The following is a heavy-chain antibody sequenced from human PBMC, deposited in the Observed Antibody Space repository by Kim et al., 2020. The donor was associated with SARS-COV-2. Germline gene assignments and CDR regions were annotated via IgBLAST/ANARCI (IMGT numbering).Heavy chain of an antibody. CDR2: ISSSGSTM. Sequence: GGSLRLSCAASGFTFSDYYMSWIRQAPGKGLEWVSYISSSGSTMYYADSVKGRFTISRDNAKNSLYLQMNSLRAEDTAVYYCARDLFCSGGSCYSYGMDVWGPGTTVTVSS. CDR1: GFTFSDYY. J-gene: IGHJ6*01. CDR3: ARDLFCSGGSCYSYGMDV. D-gene: IGHD2-15*01. V-gene: IGHV3-11*04.